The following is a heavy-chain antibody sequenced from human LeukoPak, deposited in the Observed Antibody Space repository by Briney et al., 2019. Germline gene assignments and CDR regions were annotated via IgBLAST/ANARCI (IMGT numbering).Heavy chain of an antibody. V-gene: IGHV3-74*01. CDR1: GFSFSSYL. CDR3: ARARIDY. J-gene: IGHJ4*02. CDR2: VNRDGSVT. D-gene: IGHD1-14*01. Sequence: GGSLRLSCAASGFSFSSYLMHWVRQAPGKGLVWVSRVNRDGSVTGHADSVKGRFTISRDNAKNSLYLQMNSLRADDTAVYFCARARIDYWGQGTLVTVSS.